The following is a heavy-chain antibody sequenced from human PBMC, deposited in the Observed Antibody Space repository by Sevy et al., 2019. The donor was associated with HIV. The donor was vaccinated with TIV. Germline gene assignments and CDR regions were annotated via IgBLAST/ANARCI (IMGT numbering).Heavy chain of an antibody. V-gene: IGHV1-69*13. J-gene: IGHJ5*02. D-gene: IGHD2-15*01. CDR2: IIPIFGTA. CDR1: GGSFSSYG. Sequence: ASVKVSCKAFGGSFSSYGINWVRQAPGQGPEWMGVIIPIFGTANYAQTFQGRVTITADESTNTAYMELSSLRSEDTAVYYCARERGRISGGERGNWFDPWGQGTLVTVSS. CDR3: ARERGRISGGERGNWFDP.